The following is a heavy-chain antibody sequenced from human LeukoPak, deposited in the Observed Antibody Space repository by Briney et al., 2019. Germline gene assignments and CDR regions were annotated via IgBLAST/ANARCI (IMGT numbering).Heavy chain of an antibody. D-gene: IGHD3-3*02. V-gene: IGHV3-11*01. CDR1: GFTFTDHY. Sequence: GGSLRLSCAASGFTFTDHYMTWIRQAPGKGLQWLSYISGFGGTIYYADSVKGRLTISRDNAKKSVYLQVTGLRAEDTAVYYCARHFFSGEYENYYHLYFMDVWGRGTPVTVSS. CDR2: ISGFGGTI. J-gene: IGHJ6*03. CDR3: ARHFFSGEYENYYHLYFMDV.